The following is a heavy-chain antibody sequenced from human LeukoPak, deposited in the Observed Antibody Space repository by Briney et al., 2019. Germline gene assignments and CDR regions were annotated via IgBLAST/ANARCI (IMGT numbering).Heavy chain of an antibody. D-gene: IGHD1-26*01. CDR2: IHYSGST. CDR3: ARDSGNYCFDY. V-gene: IGHV4-31*03. J-gene: IGHJ4*02. CDR1: GGSIRSGGYF. Sequence: SETLSLTRTVSGGSIRSGGYFWTWIRQHPGKGLEWIGYIHYSGSTYYNPSLKSRVSISVDTSNNQFSLKLSSVTAADTAVYYCARDSGNYCFDYWGQGTLVTVSS.